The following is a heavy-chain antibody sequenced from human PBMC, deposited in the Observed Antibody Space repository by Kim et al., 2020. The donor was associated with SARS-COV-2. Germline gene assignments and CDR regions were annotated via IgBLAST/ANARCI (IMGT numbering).Heavy chain of an antibody. Sequence: ASVKVSCKASGYTFTSYGISWVRQAPGQGLEWMGWISAYNGNTNYAQKLQGRVTMTTDTSTSTAYMELRSLRSDDTAVYYCARSGGSLGGVIVHPFDYWGQGTRVTVSS. CDR1: GYTFTSYG. CDR3: ARSGGSLGGVIVHPFDY. V-gene: IGHV1-18*01. CDR2: ISAYNGNT. D-gene: IGHD3-16*02. J-gene: IGHJ4*02.